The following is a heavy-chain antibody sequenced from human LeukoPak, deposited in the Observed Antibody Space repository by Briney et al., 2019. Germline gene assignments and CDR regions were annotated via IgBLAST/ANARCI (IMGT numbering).Heavy chain of an antibody. V-gene: IGHV4-59*01. CDR1: GGSISSYY. Sequence: PSETLSLTCTVSGGSISSYYWSWIRQPPGKGLEWIGYIYYSGSTNYNPSLKSRVTISVGTSKNQFSLKLSSVSAADTAAYYCARAREYCTSTRCPYYFDSWGQGTLVAVSS. J-gene: IGHJ4*02. D-gene: IGHD2-2*01. CDR3: ARAREYCTSTRCPYYFDS. CDR2: IYYSGST.